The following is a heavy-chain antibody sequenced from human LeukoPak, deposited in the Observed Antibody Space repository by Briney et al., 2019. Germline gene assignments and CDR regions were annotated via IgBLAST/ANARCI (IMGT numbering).Heavy chain of an antibody. V-gene: IGHV3-7*01. CDR1: GFTLSSYW. J-gene: IGHJ6*04. Sequence: GGSLRLSCAASGFTLSSYWMSWVRQAPGKGLEWVANINQDGSDKYCVDSVKGRFTISRDNAKNSLYLQMNSLRAEDTAVYYCAELGITMIGGVWGKGATVTISS. CDR3: AELGITMIGGV. CDR2: INQDGSDK. D-gene: IGHD3-10*02.